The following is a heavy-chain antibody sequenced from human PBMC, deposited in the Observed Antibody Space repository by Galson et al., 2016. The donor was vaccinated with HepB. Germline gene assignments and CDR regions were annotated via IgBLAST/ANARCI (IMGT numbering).Heavy chain of an antibody. V-gene: IGHV4-39*02. J-gene: IGHJ4*02. Sequence: SETLSLTCTVSGDSISSSNYYWGWIRQPPGRGLEWIGTISYHGKTYYHPSLRSRVTISVDTSRNQFSLRLSSVTATDTAVYYCASDDYWGQGTLVTVSS. CDR3: ASDDY. CDR1: GDSISSSNYY. CDR2: ISYHGKT.